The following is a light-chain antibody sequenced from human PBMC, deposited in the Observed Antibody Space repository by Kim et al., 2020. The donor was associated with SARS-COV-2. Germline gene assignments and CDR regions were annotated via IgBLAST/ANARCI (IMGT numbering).Light chain of an antibody. J-gene: IGKJ4*02. CDR1: HTVYNY. V-gene: IGKV3-11*01. CDR3: QQRYNWPFT. Sequence: SCERSSFYCRHSHTVYNYFDRYHPNHGQAPRLLIYYASDRATGIPARFSGSGSVTDFTLTISSLEPEEFALYYSQQRYNWPFTFGGGTKVDIK. CDR2: YAS.